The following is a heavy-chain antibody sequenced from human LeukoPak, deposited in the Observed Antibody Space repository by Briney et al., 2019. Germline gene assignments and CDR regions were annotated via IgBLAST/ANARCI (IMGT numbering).Heavy chain of an antibody. D-gene: IGHD3-22*01. CDR3: ARERAQYYYDSSGYLYY. V-gene: IGHV3-30*01. CDR2: ISYDGSNK. CDR1: GFTFSSYA. J-gene: IGHJ4*02. Sequence: GGSLRLSCAASGFTFSSYAMHWVRRAPGKGLEWVAVISYDGSNKYYADSVKGRFTISRDNSKNTLYLQMNSLRAEDTAVYYCARERAQYYYDSSGYLYYWGQGTLVTVSS.